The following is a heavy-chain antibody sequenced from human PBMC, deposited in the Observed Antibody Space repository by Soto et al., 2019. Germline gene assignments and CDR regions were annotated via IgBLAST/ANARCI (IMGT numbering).Heavy chain of an antibody. D-gene: IGHD2-8*01. CDR2: FSGDGGRT. Sequence: EVQLLESGGGLVQPGGSLRLSCAASGFILSSYAMSWVRQAPGKGLEWVSGFSGDGGRTFYADSVKGRFTISRDDSKNTLYLQMNSLRAEDTAVYYCAKGSGMATSYFDYWGQGTLVTVSS. CDR3: AKGSGMATSYFDY. V-gene: IGHV3-23*01. CDR1: GFILSSYA. J-gene: IGHJ4*02.